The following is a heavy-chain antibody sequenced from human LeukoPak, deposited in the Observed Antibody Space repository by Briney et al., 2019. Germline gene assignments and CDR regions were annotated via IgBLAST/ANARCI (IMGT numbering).Heavy chain of an antibody. Sequence: GEXXKISCKGSGYSFSNYWIGWVRQMPGKGLEWMGIIYPGDSDTRYSPSFQGQVTISVDESINTAYLQWSSLEASDTAMYYCARQYGRPFDYWGQGTLVTVSS. D-gene: IGHD4-17*01. CDR2: IYPGDSDT. J-gene: IGHJ4*02. V-gene: IGHV5-51*01. CDR1: GYSFSNYW. CDR3: ARQYGRPFDY.